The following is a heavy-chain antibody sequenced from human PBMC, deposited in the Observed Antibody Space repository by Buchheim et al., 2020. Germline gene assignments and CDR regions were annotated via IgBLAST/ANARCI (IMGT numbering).Heavy chain of an antibody. J-gene: IGHJ6*02. CDR3: AREGIAVAGTYYYYGMDV. D-gene: IGHD6-19*01. CDR2: IYYSGST. CDR1: GGSISSYY. Sequence: QVQLQESGPGLMKPSETLSLTCTVSGGSISSYYWNWIRQPPGKGLEWIGYIYYSGSTNYNPSLKSRVTISVDTSKNQFSLKLSSVTAADTAVYYCAREGIAVAGTYYYYGMDVWGQGTT. V-gene: IGHV4-59*01.